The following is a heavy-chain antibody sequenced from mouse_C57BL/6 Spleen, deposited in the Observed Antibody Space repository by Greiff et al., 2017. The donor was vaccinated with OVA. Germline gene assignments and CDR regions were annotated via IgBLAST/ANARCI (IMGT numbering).Heavy chain of an antibody. CDR1: GYAFTNYL. V-gene: IGHV1-54*01. Sequence: QVQLKQSGAELVRPGTSVKVSCKASGYAFTNYLIEWVKQRPGQGLEWIGVINPGSGGTNYNEKFKGKATLTADKSSSTAYMQLSSLTSEDSAVYFCARGDTTVVATNYLDYWGQGTTLTVSS. J-gene: IGHJ2*01. CDR3: ARGDTTVVATNYLDY. CDR2: INPGSGGT. D-gene: IGHD1-1*01.